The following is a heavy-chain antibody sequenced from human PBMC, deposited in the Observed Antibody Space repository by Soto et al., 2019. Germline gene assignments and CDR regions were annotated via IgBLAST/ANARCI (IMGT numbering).Heavy chain of an antibody. CDR2: IYYSGST. V-gene: IGHV4-59*12. CDR1: GGSISSYY. Sequence: SETLSLTCTVSGGSISSYYWSWIRQPPGKGLEWIGYIYYSGSTNYNPSLKSRVTISVDTSKNQFSLKLSSVTAADTAVYYCARDKITGPFDYWGQGTLVTVSS. J-gene: IGHJ4*02. D-gene: IGHD2-8*02. CDR3: ARDKITGPFDY.